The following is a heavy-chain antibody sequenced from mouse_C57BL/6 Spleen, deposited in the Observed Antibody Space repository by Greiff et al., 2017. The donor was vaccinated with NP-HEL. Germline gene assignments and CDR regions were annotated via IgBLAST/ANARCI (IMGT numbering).Heavy chain of an antibody. CDR1: GYTFTDYE. CDR2: IDPETGGT. V-gene: IGHV1-15*01. J-gene: IGHJ4*01. CDR3: TRGKGREAMDY. D-gene: IGHD3-3*01. Sequence: QVQLKESGAELVRPGASVTLSCKASGYTFTDYEMHWVKQTPVHGLEWIGAIDPETGGTAYNQKFKGKAILTADKSSSTAYMELRSLTSEDSAVYYCTRGKGREAMDYWGQGTSVTVSS.